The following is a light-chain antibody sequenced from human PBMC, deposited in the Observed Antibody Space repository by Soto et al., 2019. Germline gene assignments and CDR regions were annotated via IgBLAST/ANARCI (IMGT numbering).Light chain of an antibody. CDR2: DNN. CDR1: SSNIGNNY. J-gene: IGLJ3*02. Sequence: QSVLTQPPSVSAAPGQKVTISCSGSSSNIGNNYVSWYQQLPGTAPKLLIYDNNKRPSGIPDRFSGSKSGTSATLGITGLQTGDDADYYCGTWDSSLSLVRRVFGGGTKLTVL. CDR3: GTWDSSLSLVRRV. V-gene: IGLV1-51*01.